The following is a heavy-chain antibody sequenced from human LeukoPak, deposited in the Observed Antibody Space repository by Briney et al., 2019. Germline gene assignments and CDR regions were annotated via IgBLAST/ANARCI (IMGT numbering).Heavy chain of an antibody. J-gene: IGHJ4*02. Sequence: PGGSLRLSCAASGFTFSSYGMHWVRQAPGKGLEWVAVISYDGSNKYYADSVKGRFTISRDNSKNTLYLQMNSLRAEDTAVYYCASGVLGSGYYDSSGYYPDDYWGQGTLVTVSS. CDR1: GFTFSSYG. V-gene: IGHV3-30*03. CDR2: ISYDGSNK. CDR3: ASGVLGSGYYDSSGYYPDDY. D-gene: IGHD3-22*01.